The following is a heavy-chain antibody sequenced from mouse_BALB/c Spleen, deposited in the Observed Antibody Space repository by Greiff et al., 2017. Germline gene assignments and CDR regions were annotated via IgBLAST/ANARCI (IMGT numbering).Heavy chain of an antibody. V-gene: IGHV5-6-5*01. D-gene: IGHD1-1*01. Sequence: EVQRVESGGGLVKPGGSLKLSCAASGFTFSSYAMSWVRQTPEKRLEWVASISSGGSTYYPDSVKGRFTISRDNARNILYLQMSSLRSEDTAMYYCARGEILLAYWGQGTLVTVSA. CDR2: ISSGGST. J-gene: IGHJ3*01. CDR1: GFTFSSYA. CDR3: ARGEILLAY.